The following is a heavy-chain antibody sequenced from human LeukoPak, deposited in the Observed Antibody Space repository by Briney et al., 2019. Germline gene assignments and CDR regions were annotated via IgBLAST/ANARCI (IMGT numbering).Heavy chain of an antibody. Sequence: PSETLSLTCSVSGGSISSGDYYWNWIRQSPGKGLEWIAYIYYTGTASYNPSLKSRTAISIDTSKNQFSLKLSSVTAADTAVYYCARGQQVLPAVMGWFDPWGQGTLVTVSS. V-gene: IGHV4-30-4*08. J-gene: IGHJ5*02. CDR2: IYYTGTA. D-gene: IGHD2-2*01. CDR1: GGSISSGDYY. CDR3: ARGQQVLPAVMGWFDP.